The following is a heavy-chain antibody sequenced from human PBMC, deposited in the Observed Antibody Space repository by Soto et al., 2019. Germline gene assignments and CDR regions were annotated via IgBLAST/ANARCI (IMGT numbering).Heavy chain of an antibody. V-gene: IGHV1-69*01. CDR1: GGTFSSYA. CDR2: XIPIFGTA. CDR3: ARGSWEYQLPYNWFDP. Sequence: QVXLVQSGAEXKKPGSSVKVXXKASGGTFSSYAISWVXXAPGQGLEWMGGXIPIFGTANYAQKFQGRVTITADESTSTAYMELSSLRSEDTAVYYCARGSWEYQLPYNWFDPWGQGTLVTVSS. J-gene: IGHJ5*02. D-gene: IGHD2-2*01.